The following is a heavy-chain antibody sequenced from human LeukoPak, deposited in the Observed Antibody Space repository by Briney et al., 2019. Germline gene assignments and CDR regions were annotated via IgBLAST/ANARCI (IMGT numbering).Heavy chain of an antibody. J-gene: IGHJ4*02. CDR1: GYTFTSYD. Sequence: ASVKVSCKASGYTFTSYDINWVRQATGQGLEWMGWMNPNSGNTGYAQKFQGRVTMTTDTSTSTAYMDLRSLRSDDTAVYYCARQVFSTWYAFDYWGQGTPVTVSS. CDR2: MNPNSGNT. D-gene: IGHD6-13*01. CDR3: ARQVFSTWYAFDY. V-gene: IGHV1-8*01.